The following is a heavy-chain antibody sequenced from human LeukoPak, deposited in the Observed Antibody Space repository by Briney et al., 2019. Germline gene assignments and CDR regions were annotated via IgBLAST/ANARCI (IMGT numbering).Heavy chain of an antibody. J-gene: IGHJ2*01. D-gene: IGHD2-15*01. CDR3: ARESSAELLRNWYFDL. V-gene: IGHV1-2*02. Sequence: ASVTVSFTASGYTFTVYYMHWVRQAPGQGLEWMGWINPNSGGTNYAQKFQGRVTMTRDTSISTAYMELSRLRSDDTAVYYCARESSAELLRNWYFDLWGRGTLVTVSS. CDR2: INPNSGGT. CDR1: GYTFTVYY.